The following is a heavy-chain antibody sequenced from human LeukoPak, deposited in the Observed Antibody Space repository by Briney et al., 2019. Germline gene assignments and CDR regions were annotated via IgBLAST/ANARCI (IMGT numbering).Heavy chain of an antibody. V-gene: IGHV1-69*01. J-gene: IGHJ4*02. Sequence: SVKVSCKASGGTFSSYAISWVRQAPGQGLEWMGGVIPIFGTANYAQKFQGRVTITADESTSTAYMELSSLRSEDTAVYYCASGRFPYYFDYWGQGTLVTVSS. CDR1: GGTFSSYA. CDR2: VIPIFGTA. D-gene: IGHD3-3*01. CDR3: ASGRFPYYFDY.